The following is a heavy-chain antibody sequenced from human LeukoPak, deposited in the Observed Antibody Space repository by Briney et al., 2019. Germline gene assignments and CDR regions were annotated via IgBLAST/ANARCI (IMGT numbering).Heavy chain of an antibody. V-gene: IGHV1-2*02. CDR1: GYTFTGYY. D-gene: IGHD6-19*01. CDR2: INPNSGGT. J-gene: IGHJ4*02. Sequence: ASLKVSCEASGYTFTGYYMHCVRQAPGQGLEWMGWINPNSGGTNYAQKFQGRVTMTRDTSISTAYMELSRLRSDDTAVYYCAREGIAVAGTFDYWGQGTLVTVSS. CDR3: AREGIAVAGTFDY.